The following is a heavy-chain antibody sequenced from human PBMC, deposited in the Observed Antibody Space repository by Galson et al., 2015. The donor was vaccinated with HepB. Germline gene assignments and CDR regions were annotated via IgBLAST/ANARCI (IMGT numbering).Heavy chain of an antibody. V-gene: IGHV1-18*04. CDR3: ARRNRHYYDSSGYYITSPNDY. CDR1: GYTFTSYG. D-gene: IGHD3-22*01. Sequence: SVKVSCKASGYTFTSYGISWVRQAPGQGLEWMGWISAYNGNTNYAQKLQGRVTMTTDTSTSTAYMELRSLRSDDTAVYYCARRNRHYYDSSGYYITSPNDYWGQGTLVTVSS. J-gene: IGHJ4*02. CDR2: ISAYNGNT.